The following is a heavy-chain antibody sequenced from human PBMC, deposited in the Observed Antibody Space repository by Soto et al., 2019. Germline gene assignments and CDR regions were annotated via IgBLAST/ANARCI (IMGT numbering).Heavy chain of an antibody. J-gene: IGHJ4*02. CDR1: GGSISSGGYY. CDR2: IYYSGST. Sequence: SETLSLTCTVSGGSISSGGYYWSWILQHPGKGLEWIGYIYYSGSTYYNPSLKSRVTISVDTSKNQFSLKLSSVTAADTAVYYCARSAGEYYDILTGTFDYWGQGTLVTVSS. V-gene: IGHV4-31*03. CDR3: ARSAGEYYDILTGTFDY. D-gene: IGHD3-9*01.